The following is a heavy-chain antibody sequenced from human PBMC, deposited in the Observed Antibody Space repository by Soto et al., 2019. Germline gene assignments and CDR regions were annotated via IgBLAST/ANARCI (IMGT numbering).Heavy chain of an antibody. Sequence: QVQLVQSGAEVKKPGASVKVSCKASGYTFTSSGMSWVRQAPGQGLEWMGWIIADTGSSEYAQRYQCRVTMSTDRSTSTADKEPRSLRAADTAVYYCARAFFYKGSYSGVYAFDAFAILGPGTLVTVSS. CDR1: GYTFTSSG. CDR2: IIADTGSS. D-gene: IGHD2-8*01. CDR3: ARAFFYKGSYSGVYAFDAFAI. V-gene: IGHV1-18*01. J-gene: IGHJ3*02.